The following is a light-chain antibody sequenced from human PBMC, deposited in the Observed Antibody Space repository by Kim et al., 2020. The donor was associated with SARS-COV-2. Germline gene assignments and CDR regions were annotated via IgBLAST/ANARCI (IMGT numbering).Light chain of an antibody. J-gene: IGKJ4*01. CDR2: DAS. Sequence: AIQLTQSPSSLSASVGDRVTVTCRASQDIRSALAWYQQEPGKTPRLLVYDASRLQRGVPSRFSASGSGTDFTLTISSVQPEDFAPYYCQQFDSRLLTFGGGTKLEIK. CDR3: QQFDSRLLT. CDR1: QDIRSA. V-gene: IGKV1-13*02.